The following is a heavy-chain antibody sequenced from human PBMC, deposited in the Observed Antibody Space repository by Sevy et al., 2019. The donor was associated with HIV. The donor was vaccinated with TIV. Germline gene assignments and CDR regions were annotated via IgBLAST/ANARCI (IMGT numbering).Heavy chain of an antibody. Sequence: GGSLRLSCAASGFTFSSYAMSWVRQAPGKGLEWVSAISGSGGSTYYADSVKGRFTISRDNSKNTLYLQMNSLRAEDTAVYYCAKAYYAPYYYYMDVWGKGTTVAVSS. V-gene: IGHV3-23*01. J-gene: IGHJ6*03. CDR1: GFTFSSYA. D-gene: IGHD3-22*01. CDR3: AKAYYAPYYYYMDV. CDR2: ISGSGGST.